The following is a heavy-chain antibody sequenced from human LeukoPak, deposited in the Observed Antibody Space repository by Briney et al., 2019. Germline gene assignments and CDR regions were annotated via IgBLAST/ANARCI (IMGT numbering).Heavy chain of an antibody. CDR2: IIPIFGTA. J-gene: IGHJ5*02. V-gene: IGHV1-69*05. D-gene: IGHD3-3*01. CDR3: ARGGGITIFGVVINNWFDP. Sequence: SVKVSCKASEGTFSSYAISWVRQAPGQGLEWMGGIIPIFGTANYAQKFQGRVTITTDESTSTAYMELSSLRSEDTAVYYCARGGGITIFGVVINNWFDPWGQGTLVTVSS. CDR1: EGTFSSYA.